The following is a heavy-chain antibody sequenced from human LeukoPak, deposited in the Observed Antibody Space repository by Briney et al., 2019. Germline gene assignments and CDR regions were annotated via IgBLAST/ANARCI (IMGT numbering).Heavy chain of an antibody. V-gene: IGHV3-30*02. D-gene: IGHD7-27*01. J-gene: IGHJ3*02. Sequence: GGSLRLSCAASGFIFSSYGMHWVRQAPGKGLEWVAFIRYDGSKKYYADSVKGRFTISRDNAKNSLYLQMNSLRAEDTAVYYCARDRSPGAFDIWGQGTMVTVSS. CDR1: GFIFSSYG. CDR3: ARDRSPGAFDI. CDR2: IRYDGSKK.